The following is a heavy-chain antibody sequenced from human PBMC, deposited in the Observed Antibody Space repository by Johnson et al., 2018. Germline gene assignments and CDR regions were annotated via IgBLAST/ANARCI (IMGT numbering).Heavy chain of an antibody. V-gene: IGHV3-53*01. J-gene: IGHJ4*02. CDR2: ISNTGTT. CDR1: GFAFNNNY. Sequence: EVQLVESGGNLIQPGGSLRLSCAVSGFAFNNNYMAWVRQAPGKGLEWVAGISNTGTTYYADSVKGRFTISRDTSKNSLFLQMNSLGVEDTAMYYCAKDLLGWGLDYWGQGTLVTVSS. D-gene: IGHD2-21*01. CDR3: AKDLLGWGLDY.